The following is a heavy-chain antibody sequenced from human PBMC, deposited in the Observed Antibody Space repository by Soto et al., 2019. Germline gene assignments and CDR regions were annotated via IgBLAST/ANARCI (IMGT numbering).Heavy chain of an antibody. V-gene: IGHV3-23*01. J-gene: IGHJ5*02. CDR3: ATVDSTHGSS. CDR2: ITGSGGST. Sequence: GGSLRLSCAASGFTFSSYAMSWVRLSPGKGLEWVSAITGSGGSTYYADSVKGRLTVSRDNSKNTLYLQLNSLRAEDTAIYYCATVDSTHGSSWGQGTLVTVSS. CDR1: GFTFSSYA. D-gene: IGHD6-13*01.